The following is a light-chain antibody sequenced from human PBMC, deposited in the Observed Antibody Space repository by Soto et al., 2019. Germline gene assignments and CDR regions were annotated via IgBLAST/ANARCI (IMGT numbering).Light chain of an antibody. CDR1: SSDVGGYNY. V-gene: IGLV2-14*01. CDR3: SSYTSSSTLDYV. CDR2: DVS. Sequence: QSVLAQPASLSGSPGQSITISCAGTSSDVGGYNYVSWYQQHPGKAPKLMIYDVSNRPSGVSNRFSGSKSGNTASLTISGLQAEDEADYYCSSYTSSSTLDYVFGTGTKSPS. J-gene: IGLJ1*01.